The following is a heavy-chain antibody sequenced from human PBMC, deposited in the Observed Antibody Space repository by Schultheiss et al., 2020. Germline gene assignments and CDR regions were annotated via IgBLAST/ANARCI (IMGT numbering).Heavy chain of an antibody. Sequence: GGSLRLSCAASGFTFSSYAMSWVRQAPGKGLEWVSYISSSSSYIYYADSVKGRFTISRDNAKNSLYLQMNSLRAEDTAVYYCAREFITMVQVYGMDVWGQGTTVTVSS. CDR1: GFTFSSYA. CDR2: ISSSSSYI. D-gene: IGHD3-10*01. J-gene: IGHJ6*02. V-gene: IGHV3-21*05. CDR3: AREFITMVQVYGMDV.